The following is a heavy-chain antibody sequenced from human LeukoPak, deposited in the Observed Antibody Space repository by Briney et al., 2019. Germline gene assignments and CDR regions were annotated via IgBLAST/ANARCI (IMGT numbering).Heavy chain of an antibody. CDR3: ARDRRDYYDRSGGAFDI. CDR2: INPNSGGT. J-gene: IGHJ3*02. V-gene: IGHV1-2*02. D-gene: IGHD3-22*01. CDR1: GYTFTGYY. Sequence: ASVKVSCKASGYTFTGYYMHWVRQAPGQGLEWMGWINPNSGGTNYAQKFQGRVTMTRDTSISTAYMELSRLRSDDTAVYYCARDRRDYYDRSGGAFDIWGQGTMVTVSS.